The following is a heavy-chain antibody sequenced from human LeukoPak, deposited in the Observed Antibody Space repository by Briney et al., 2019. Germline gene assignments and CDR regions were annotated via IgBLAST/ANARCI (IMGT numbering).Heavy chain of an antibody. V-gene: IGHV1-46*01. D-gene: IGHD6-6*01. CDR1: GYTFTGYY. Sequence: ASVKVSCKASGYTFTGYYMHWVRQAPGQGLEWMGIINPSGNSTAYAQKFQGRVTMTRDMSTSTVYMELSSLRSEDTAVYFCASSQLGQEYYYCMDVWGTGTTVTVSS. CDR2: INPSGNST. J-gene: IGHJ6*03. CDR3: ASSQLGQEYYYCMDV.